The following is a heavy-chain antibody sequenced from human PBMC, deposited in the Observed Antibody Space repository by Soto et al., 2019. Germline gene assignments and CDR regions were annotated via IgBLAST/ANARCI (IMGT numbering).Heavy chain of an antibody. Sequence: GGSLRLSCAASGFTFSYYCMSWIGQAPGKGLEWVSYISSSSSYTNNADSVKGRFTISRDNAKNSLYLQMNSLRAEDTAVYYCAKGTYYDILTGYYKSGLYFDYWGQGTLVTVSS. D-gene: IGHD3-9*01. CDR3: AKGTYYDILTGYYKSGLYFDY. CDR1: GFTFSYYC. CDR2: ISSSSSYT. J-gene: IGHJ4*02. V-gene: IGHV3-11*06.